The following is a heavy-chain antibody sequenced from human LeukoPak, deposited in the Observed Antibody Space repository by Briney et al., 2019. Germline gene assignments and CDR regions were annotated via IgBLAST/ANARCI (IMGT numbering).Heavy chain of an antibody. Sequence: GGSLRLSCAASGFIFTNYWMSWVRQAPGKGLEWVSAISGSGGSTYYADSVKGRFTISRDNSKNTLYLQMNSLRAEDMAVYYCARTRKYSGYDSYYYGMDVWGQGTTVTVSS. J-gene: IGHJ6*02. CDR3: ARTRKYSGYDSYYYGMDV. CDR2: ISGSGGST. V-gene: IGHV3-23*01. CDR1: GFIFTNYW. D-gene: IGHD5-12*01.